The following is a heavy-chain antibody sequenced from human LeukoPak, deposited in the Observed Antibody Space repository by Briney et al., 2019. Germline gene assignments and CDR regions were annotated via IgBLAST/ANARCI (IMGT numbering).Heavy chain of an antibody. J-gene: IGHJ4*02. CDR1: GGTFSSYA. Sequence: SVKVSCKASGGTFSSYAISWVRQAPGQGLEWMGGIIPIFGTANYAQKFQGRVTITADESTSTAYMELSSLRSEDTAVYYCARVADRYCSSTSCHYYFDYWGQGTLVAVSS. CDR3: ARVADRYCSSTSCHYYFDY. D-gene: IGHD2-2*01. V-gene: IGHV1-69*13. CDR2: IIPIFGTA.